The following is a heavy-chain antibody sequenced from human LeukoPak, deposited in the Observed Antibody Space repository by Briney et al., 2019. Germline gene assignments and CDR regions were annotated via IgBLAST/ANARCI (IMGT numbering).Heavy chain of an antibody. J-gene: IGHJ5*02. D-gene: IGHD1-26*01. V-gene: IGHV4-59*08. Sequence: PSETLSLTCTVSGGSISSYYWSWIPQLPGKGLEWIGYIYYSGSTNYNPSLKSRVTISVDTSKNQFSLKLSSVTAADTAVYYCARLGNNLGATTFGWFDPWGQGTLVTVSS. CDR3: ARLGNNLGATTFGWFDP. CDR2: IYYSGST. CDR1: GGSISSYY.